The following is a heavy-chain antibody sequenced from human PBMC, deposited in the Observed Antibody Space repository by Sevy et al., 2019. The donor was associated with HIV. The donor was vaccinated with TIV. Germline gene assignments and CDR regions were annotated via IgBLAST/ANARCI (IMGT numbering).Heavy chain of an antibody. D-gene: IGHD4-17*01. J-gene: IGHJ6*02. CDR3: ARDHVKDGDLGDYYYYAMDV. CDR2: ISGSGSTI. CDR1: GFTLSDYY. V-gene: IGHV3-11*01. Sequence: GESLKISCAASGFTLSDYYMSWIRQAPGKGLEWVSYISGSGSTIYYADSVKGRFTISRDKAKNSLSLQMNSLRAEDTAVYFCARDHVKDGDLGDYYYYAMDVWGQGTTVTVSS.